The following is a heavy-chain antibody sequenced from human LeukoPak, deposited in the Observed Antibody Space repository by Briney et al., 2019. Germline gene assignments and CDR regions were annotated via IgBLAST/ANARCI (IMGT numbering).Heavy chain of an antibody. V-gene: IGHV3-64*01. CDR2: ISSNGGST. D-gene: IGHD5-12*01. CDR1: GFTFGSYA. CDR3: ARESRDGYNSHFDY. J-gene: IGHJ4*02. Sequence: GGSLRLSCAASGFTFGSYAMHWVRQAPGKGLEYVSAISSNGGSTYYANSVKGRFTISRDNSKNTLYLQMGSLRAEDMAVYYCARESRDGYNSHFDYWGQGTLVTVSS.